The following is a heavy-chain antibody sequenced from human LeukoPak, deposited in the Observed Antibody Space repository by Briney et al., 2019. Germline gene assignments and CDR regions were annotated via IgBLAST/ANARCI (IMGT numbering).Heavy chain of an antibody. CDR3: ARASQGSCSGGSCHYYFDY. CDR2: ISYDGSNK. Sequence: GGSLRLSCAASGFTFSSYAMHWVRQAPGKGLEWVAVISYDGSNKYYADSVKGRFTIFRDNSKNTLYLQMNSLRAEDTAVYYCARASQGSCSGGSCHYYFDYWGQGTLVTVSS. CDR1: GFTFSSYA. D-gene: IGHD2-15*01. J-gene: IGHJ4*02. V-gene: IGHV3-30*04.